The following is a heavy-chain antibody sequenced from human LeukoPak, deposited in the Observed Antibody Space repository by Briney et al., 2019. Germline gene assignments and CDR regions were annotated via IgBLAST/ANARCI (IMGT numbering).Heavy chain of an antibody. CDR1: GGSISTDYYY. D-gene: IGHD4-17*01. J-gene: IGHJ4*02. V-gene: IGHV4-61*03. CDR3: ARSGTTVTKGHFDY. CDR2: IHYSGST. Sequence: SETLSLTCTVSGGSISTDYYYWSWIRQPPGKGLEWIGYIHYSGSTNYNPSLKSRVTISVGTSKTHFSLKLSSLTAADTAVYYCARSGTTVTKGHFDYWGQGALVTVSS.